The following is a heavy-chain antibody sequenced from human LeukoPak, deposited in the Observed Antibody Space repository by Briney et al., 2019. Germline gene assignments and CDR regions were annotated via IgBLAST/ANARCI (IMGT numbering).Heavy chain of an antibody. CDR2: IHYSESS. CDR3: ARILIAVAAPDY. J-gene: IGHJ4*02. V-gene: IGHV4-39*01. Sequence: PSETLSLTCTVSGGSISSSSSSYYWGWIRQPPEKGLEWIGSIHYSESSYYSPSLKSRVTISVDTSKKQFSLRLSSVTAADTAVYYCARILIAVAAPDYWGQGTLVTVSS. CDR1: GGSISSSSSSYY. D-gene: IGHD6-19*01.